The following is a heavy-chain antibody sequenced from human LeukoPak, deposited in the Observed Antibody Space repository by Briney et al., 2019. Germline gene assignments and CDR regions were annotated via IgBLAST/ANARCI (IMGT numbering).Heavy chain of an antibody. V-gene: IGHV4-59*01. CDR2: IYNSGYT. J-gene: IGHJ3*02. CDR1: GGSISSYY. Sequence: SETLSLTCTVSGGSISSYYWSWIRQPPGKGLEWIGYIYNSGYTNYNPSLKSRVTISVDTSKNQFSLKLSSVTAADTAVYYCARDQSGSDALDIWGQGTMVTVSS. CDR3: ARDQSGSDALDI. D-gene: IGHD7-27*01.